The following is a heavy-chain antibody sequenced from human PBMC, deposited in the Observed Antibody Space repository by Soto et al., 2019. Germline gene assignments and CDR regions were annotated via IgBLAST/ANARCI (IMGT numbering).Heavy chain of an antibody. J-gene: IGHJ5*02. D-gene: IGHD6-19*01. V-gene: IGHV1-18*04. CDR3: ARAVAGNNWFDP. CDR1: GYTFTSYG. CDR2: ISAYNGNT. Sequence: ASVKVSFKASGYTFTSYGISWLRQAPGQGLEWMGWISAYNGNTNYAQKLQGRVTMTTDTSTSTAYMELRSLRSDDTAVYYCARAVAGNNWFDPWGQGTLVTVSS.